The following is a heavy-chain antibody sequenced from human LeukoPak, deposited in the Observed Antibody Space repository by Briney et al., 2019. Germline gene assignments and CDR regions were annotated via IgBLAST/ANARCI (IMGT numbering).Heavy chain of an antibody. J-gene: IGHJ3*02. CDR2: TYYRSKWFS. CDR3: ARGSGSYYDI. V-gene: IGHV6-1*01. D-gene: IGHD1-26*01. CDR1: GDSVSSNSAT. Sequence: SQTLSLTCAISGDSVSSNSATWNWIRQSPSRGLEWLGRTYYRSKWFSDYAVSVKSRTTFNPDTSKNQLSLQLNSVTPEDTAVYYCARGSGSYYDIWGQGTMVTVSS.